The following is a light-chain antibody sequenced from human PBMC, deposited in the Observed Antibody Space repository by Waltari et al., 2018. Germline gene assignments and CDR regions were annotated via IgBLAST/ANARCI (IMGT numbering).Light chain of an antibody. Sequence: IVMTQSPLSLPVTPGEPASISCRSSQSILHSDGYKYLDWYLQKAGQSPQLLIYLGSNRASGVPDRFSVSGSGTDFTLKISRVEAEDVGVYYCMQALQTPWTFGQGTKVEIK. CDR1: QSILHSDGYKY. CDR3: MQALQTPWT. CDR2: LGS. J-gene: IGKJ1*01. V-gene: IGKV2-28*01.